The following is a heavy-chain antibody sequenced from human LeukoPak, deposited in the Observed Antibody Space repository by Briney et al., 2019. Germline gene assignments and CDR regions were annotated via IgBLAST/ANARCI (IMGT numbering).Heavy chain of an antibody. Sequence: GGSLRLSCAASGFTFSSYWMHWVRQAPGKGLVWVSRINSDGSSTSYADSVKGRFTISRDNSKNTLYLQMNSLRAEDTAVYYCARVWFGELLPADYWGQGTLVTVSS. CDR3: ARVWFGELLPADY. CDR1: GFTFSSYW. J-gene: IGHJ4*02. D-gene: IGHD3-10*01. V-gene: IGHV3-74*01. CDR2: INSDGSST.